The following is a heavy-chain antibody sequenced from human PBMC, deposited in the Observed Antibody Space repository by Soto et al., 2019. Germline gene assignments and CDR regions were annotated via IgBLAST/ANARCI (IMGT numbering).Heavy chain of an antibody. Sequence: QVQLVESGGGVVQPGRSLRLSCAASGFTFSSYGMHWVRQAPGKGLEWVAVIWYDGSNKYYADSVKGRFTISRDNSKNTLYLQMNSLRAEDTAVYYCARSLDYSDYWGQGTLVTVSS. V-gene: IGHV3-33*01. J-gene: IGHJ4*02. CDR3: ARSLDYSDY. CDR2: IWYDGSNK. CDR1: GFTFSSYG.